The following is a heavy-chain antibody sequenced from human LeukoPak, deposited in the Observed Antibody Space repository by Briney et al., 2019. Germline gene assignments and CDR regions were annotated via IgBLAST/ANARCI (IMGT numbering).Heavy chain of an antibody. J-gene: IGHJ4*02. V-gene: IGHV1-2*02. Sequence: ASVKVSCKASGYSFTAFYIHWVRQAPGQGLEWMGWIHPRSGDTNYAHKFRGRVTMTRDTSISTTYMDLGSLGSDDTAVYYCARDGEYGTGSYYRGCFDYWGQGTLVTVSS. CDR1: GYSFTAFY. CDR3: ARDGEYGTGSYYRGCFDY. D-gene: IGHD3-10*01. CDR2: IHPRSGDT.